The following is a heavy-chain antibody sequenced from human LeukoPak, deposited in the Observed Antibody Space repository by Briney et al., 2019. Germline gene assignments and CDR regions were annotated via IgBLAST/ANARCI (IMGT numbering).Heavy chain of an antibody. Sequence: SETLSLTCAVYGGSLSGYYWSWIRQPPGKGLEWIGEINHSGSTNYNPSLKSRVTISVDTSKNQFSLKLSSVTAADTAVYYCARHAGYSSSWYPDYWGQGTLVTVSS. CDR2: INHSGST. CDR1: GGSLSGYY. D-gene: IGHD6-13*01. V-gene: IGHV4-34*01. J-gene: IGHJ4*02. CDR3: ARHAGYSSSWYPDY.